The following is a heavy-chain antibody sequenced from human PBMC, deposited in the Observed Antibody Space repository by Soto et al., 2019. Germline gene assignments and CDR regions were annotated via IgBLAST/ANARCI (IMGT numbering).Heavy chain of an antibody. D-gene: IGHD6-25*01. Sequence: SETLSLTCTVSGGSISSVEYYWSWIRQPPGKGLEWIGYIYYSGSTYYNPSLKSRVTISVDTSKNQFSLKLSSVTAADTAVYYCARGLGGRVDYWGQGTLVTVSS. CDR1: GGSISSVEYY. J-gene: IGHJ4*02. V-gene: IGHV4-30-4*01. CDR2: IYYSGST. CDR3: ARGLGGRVDY.